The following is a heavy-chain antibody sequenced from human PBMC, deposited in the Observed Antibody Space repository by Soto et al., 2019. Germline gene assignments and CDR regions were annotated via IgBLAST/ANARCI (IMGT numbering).Heavy chain of an antibody. V-gene: IGHV1-46*01. J-gene: IGHJ5*02. D-gene: IGHD2-15*01. CDR1: GYTFTSYY. CDR2: INPSGGST. Sequence: ASVKVSCKASGYTFTSYYMHWVRQAPGQGLEWMGIINPSGGSTSYAQKFQGRVTMTRDTSTSTVYMGLSSLRSEDTAVYYCARSGLGYCSGGSCYPNWFDPWGQGTLVTVSS. CDR3: ARSGLGYCSGGSCYPNWFDP.